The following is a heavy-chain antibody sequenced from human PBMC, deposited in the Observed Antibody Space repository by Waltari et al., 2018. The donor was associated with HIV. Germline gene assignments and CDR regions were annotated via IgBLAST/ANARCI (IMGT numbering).Heavy chain of an antibody. CDR3: ARDSRGTSWSLNWFDP. J-gene: IGHJ5*02. CDR2: ISSSGSFI. V-gene: IGHV3-21*02. Sequence: EVQLVDSGGGLVKPGGSLRLSCAASGFTFSDYSMNWVRQSPGKGREWVSSISSSGSFISYADSVKGRFTISRDNAQNSMYRQMNNLGADDSAMYYCARDSRGTSWSLNWFDPWGQGTLVTVSS. CDR1: GFTFSDYS. D-gene: IGHD6-13*01.